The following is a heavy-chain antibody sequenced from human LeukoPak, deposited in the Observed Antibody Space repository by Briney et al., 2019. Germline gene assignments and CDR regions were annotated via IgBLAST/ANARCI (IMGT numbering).Heavy chain of an antibody. V-gene: IGHV4-61*02. J-gene: IGHJ4*02. D-gene: IGHD4-17*01. CDR3: ATARSYGASYYFDY. CDR2: IFTSGST. Sequence: SQTLSLTCAVSGGSISSGGYSRSWIRQPAGKELQWIGRIFTSGSTNYNPSLESRVSMSVDTSESQFSLKLISVTDADTAVYYCATARSYGASYYFDYWGQGTLVTVSS. CDR1: GGSISSGGYS.